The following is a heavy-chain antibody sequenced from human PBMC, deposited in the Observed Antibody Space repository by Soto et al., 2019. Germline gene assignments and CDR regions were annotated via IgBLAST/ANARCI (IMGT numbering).Heavy chain of an antibody. Sequence: EVQLVESGGGLVKPGGSLRLSCAASGFTSSNAWMSWVRQAPGKGLEWVGRIKTKTDGGTTDYAAPVKGRFTISRDDSKNTLYLQMNSLKTEDTAVYYCTTVHQKWELPNFDYWGQGTLVTVSS. CDR3: TTVHQKWELPNFDY. CDR1: GFTSSNAW. J-gene: IGHJ4*02. D-gene: IGHD1-26*01. V-gene: IGHV3-15*01. CDR2: IKTKTDGGTT.